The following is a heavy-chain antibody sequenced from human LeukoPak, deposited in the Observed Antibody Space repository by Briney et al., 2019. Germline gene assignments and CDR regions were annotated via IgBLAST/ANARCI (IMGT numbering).Heavy chain of an antibody. CDR2: IYYSGST. Sequence: KPSETLSLICTVSGGSISSYYWSWIRQPPGKGLEWIGYIYYSGSTNYNPSLKSRVTISVDTSKNQFSLKLSSVTAADTAVYYCARVAPHCSSTSCYGAYYYYYMDVWGKATTVTVSS. J-gene: IGHJ6*03. CDR1: GGSISSYY. CDR3: ARVAPHCSSTSCYGAYYYYYMDV. D-gene: IGHD2-2*01. V-gene: IGHV4-59*01.